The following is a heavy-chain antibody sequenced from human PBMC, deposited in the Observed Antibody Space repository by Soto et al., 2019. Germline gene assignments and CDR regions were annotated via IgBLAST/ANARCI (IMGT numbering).Heavy chain of an antibody. D-gene: IGHD2-15*01. Sequence: QVQLVQSGAEVKKPGASVKVSCKASGYTFTSYARHWVRQAPGQRLEWMGWINAGNGNTKYSQKFQGRVTITRDTSASTAYMELSSLRSEVTAVYYCAREDCSGGSCYERYWGQGTLVTVSS. CDR2: INAGNGNT. CDR3: AREDCSGGSCYERY. CDR1: GYTFTSYA. J-gene: IGHJ4*02. V-gene: IGHV1-3*01.